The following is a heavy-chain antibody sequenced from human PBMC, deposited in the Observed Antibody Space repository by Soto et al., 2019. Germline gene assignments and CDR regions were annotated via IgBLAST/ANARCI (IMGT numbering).Heavy chain of an antibody. CDR1: GRSITTAGYS. CDR3: ASRPFYYYGLDV. CDR2: VYHTGNA. Sequence: SETLSLTCTVSGRSITTAGYSWSWIRQPPGKALEWIGYVYHTGNAYPKPSLKSRVTISLDRSKNQFSLKMTSVTAADTALYYCASRPFYYYGLDVWGQGTTVTVSS. J-gene: IGHJ6*02. V-gene: IGHV4-30-2*01.